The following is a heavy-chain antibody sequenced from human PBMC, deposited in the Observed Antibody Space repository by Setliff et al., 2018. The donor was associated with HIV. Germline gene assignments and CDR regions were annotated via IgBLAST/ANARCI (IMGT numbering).Heavy chain of an antibody. CDR2: IYYSGAT. J-gene: IGHJ4*02. Sequence: SETLSLTCTVSGGSMSSSSYYWGWIRQTPDKGLEWIGIIYYSGATYYNPSLTSRFTISVDTSRNQFSLKLRSVTAADTAAYYCARLGYVSGGFYKTPGPYYFDYWGQGALVTVSS. D-gene: IGHD3-10*01. CDR3: ARLGYVSGGFYKTPGPYYFDY. V-gene: IGHV4-39*01. CDR1: GGSMSSSSYY.